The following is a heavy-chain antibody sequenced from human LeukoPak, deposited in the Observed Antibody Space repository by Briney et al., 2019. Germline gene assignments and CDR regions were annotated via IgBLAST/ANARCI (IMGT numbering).Heavy chain of an antibody. CDR2: ICYSGST. Sequence: PSETLSLTCTVSGGSVSSYYWSWIRQSPGKGLEWIGYICYSGSTKYNPSLKSRVIISVDTSKKQFSLKLSSVTAADTAVYYCARLPSDLGYSDYWGQGTLVTVSS. J-gene: IGHJ4*02. V-gene: IGHV4-59*08. D-gene: IGHD3-3*01. CDR1: GGSVSSYY. CDR3: ARLPSDLGYSDY.